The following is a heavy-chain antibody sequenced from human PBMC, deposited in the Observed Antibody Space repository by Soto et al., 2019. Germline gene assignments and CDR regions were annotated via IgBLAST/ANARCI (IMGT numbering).Heavy chain of an antibody. CDR2: ISSSSSYI. CDR3: ARETDMVRGVIITERGYFDL. V-gene: IGHV3-21*01. Sequence: EVQLVESGGGLVKPGGSLRLSCAASGFTFSSYSMNWVRQAPGKGLEWVSSISSSSSYIYYADSVKGRFTISRDNAKNSLYLQMNSLRAEDTAVYYCARETDMVRGVIITERGYFDLWGRGTLVTVSS. D-gene: IGHD3-10*01. CDR1: GFTFSSYS. J-gene: IGHJ2*01.